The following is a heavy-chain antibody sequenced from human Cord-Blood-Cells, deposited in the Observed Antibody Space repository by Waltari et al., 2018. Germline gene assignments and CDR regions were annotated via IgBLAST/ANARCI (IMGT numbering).Heavy chain of an antibody. CDR3: AKDQATYYDFWSGYYDY. Sequence: QVQLVESGGGVVQPGRSLTLACAAAGFTFSSYGMHWARQALGKGLEWVAVISYDGSNKYYADSVKGRFTISRDNSKNTLYLQMNSLRAEDTAVYYCAKDQATYYDFWSGYYDYWGQGTLVTVSS. CDR2: ISYDGSNK. D-gene: IGHD3-3*01. CDR1: GFTFSSYG. J-gene: IGHJ4*02. V-gene: IGHV3-30*18.